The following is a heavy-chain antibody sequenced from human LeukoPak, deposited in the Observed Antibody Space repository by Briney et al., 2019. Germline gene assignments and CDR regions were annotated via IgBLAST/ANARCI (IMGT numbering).Heavy chain of an antibody. CDR1: GFTFSSYS. CDR2: ISSSSSYI. Sequence: GGSLRLSCAASGFTFSSYSMNWVRQAPGKGLEWVSSISSSSSYIYYADSVKGRFTISRDNAKNSLYLQMNSLRAEDTAVYYCARGFPYSGTYSAFDYWGQGTLVTVSS. D-gene: IGHD1-26*01. J-gene: IGHJ4*02. V-gene: IGHV3-21*01. CDR3: ARGFPYSGTYSAFDY.